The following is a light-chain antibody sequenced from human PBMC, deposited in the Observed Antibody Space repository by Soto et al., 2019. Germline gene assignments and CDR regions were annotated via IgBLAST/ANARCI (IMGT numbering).Light chain of an antibody. Sequence: EIVLTQSPGTLSLSPGERATLSCRASQSVTNNYLAWYQQKPGQAPRLLIYGASARAAGIPDRFSGSGSGTDFTLTISSLEPEDFAVYYCQPYVNSPQFTSGPGTKVDIK. CDR1: QSVTNNY. V-gene: IGKV3-20*01. J-gene: IGKJ3*01. CDR2: GAS. CDR3: QPYVNSPQFT.